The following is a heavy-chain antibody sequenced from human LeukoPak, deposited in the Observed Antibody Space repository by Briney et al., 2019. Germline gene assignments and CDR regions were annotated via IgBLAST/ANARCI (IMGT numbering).Heavy chain of an antibody. J-gene: IGHJ4*02. D-gene: IGHD3-22*01. CDR3: TRGYYNSF. CDR1: GYTFGDEP. V-gene: IGHV3-49*04. Sequence: GGSLRLSCTTSGYTFGDEPVNWVRQAPGKGLEWVGLIRTKRNDETAEYAASVKGRVSISRDDPTRVAYLQVNSLKDEDTAVYYCTRGYYNSFWGQGTLVTVSS. CDR2: IRTKRNDETA.